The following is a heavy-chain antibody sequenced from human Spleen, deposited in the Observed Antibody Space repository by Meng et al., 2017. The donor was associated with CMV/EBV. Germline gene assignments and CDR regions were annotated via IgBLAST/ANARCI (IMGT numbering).Heavy chain of an antibody. CDR3: AKEHIPKYYFDY. J-gene: IGHJ4*02. D-gene: IGHD2-21*01. CDR1: GFTFSSYG. CDR2: IRYDGTNK. V-gene: IGHV3-30*02. Sequence: GGSLRLSCAASGFTFSSYGMHWVRQAPGKGLEWVAFIRYDGTNKYYADSVKGRFTISRDNSKNTLYLQMNSLRAEDTAVYYCAKEHIPKYYFDYWGQGTLVTVSS.